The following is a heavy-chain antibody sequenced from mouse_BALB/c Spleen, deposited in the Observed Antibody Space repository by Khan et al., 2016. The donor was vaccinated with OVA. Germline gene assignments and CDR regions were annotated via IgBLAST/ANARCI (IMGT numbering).Heavy chain of an antibody. CDR1: GYTFTDFA. CDR3: TRGSGKFRFAY. J-gene: IGHJ3*01. D-gene: IGHD1-3*01. V-gene: IGHV1S137*01. CDR2: ISTYYGDA. Sequence: QSGAELVRPGVSVKISCKGSGYTFTDFAMHWVQQSHSKTLEWIGVISTYYGDATYNQKFKGTATMTVDKSSSTAYMELARLTSEDSAIYYCTRGSGKFRFAYWGQGTLVSVSA.